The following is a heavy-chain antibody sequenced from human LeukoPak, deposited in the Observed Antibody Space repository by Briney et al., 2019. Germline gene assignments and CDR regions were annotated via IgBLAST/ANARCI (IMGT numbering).Heavy chain of an antibody. J-gene: IGHJ5*02. CDR2: INHSGST. CDR3: ARDDGSGSYYL. CDR1: GGSFSGYY. D-gene: IGHD3-10*01. Sequence: PSETLSLTCAVYGGSFSGYYWSWIRQPPGKGLEWIGEINHSGSTNYNPSLKSRVTMSVDTSKNQFSLKLSSVTAADTAVYYCARDDGSGSYYLWGQGTLVTVSS. V-gene: IGHV4-34*01.